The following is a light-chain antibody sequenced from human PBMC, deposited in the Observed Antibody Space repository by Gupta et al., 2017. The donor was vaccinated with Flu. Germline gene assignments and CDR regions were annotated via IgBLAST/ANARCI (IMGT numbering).Light chain of an antibody. CDR3: QQYDDPFT. CDR2: DAS. V-gene: IGKV1-33*01. CDR1: QDISDY. J-gene: IGKJ4*01. Sequence: VGDRVTITCQASQDISDYLNWFQQKPGEAPKLLIYDASNLETGVPSRCSGSGSGTDFTFTINSLQPEDTATYYCQQYDDPFTFGGGTKVEI.